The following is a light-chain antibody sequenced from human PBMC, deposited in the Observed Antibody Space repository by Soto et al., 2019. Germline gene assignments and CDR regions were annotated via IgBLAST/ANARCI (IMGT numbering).Light chain of an antibody. CDR3: HQYAHSPLT. CDR2: DAS. V-gene: IGKV3-20*01. J-gene: IGKJ1*01. CDR1: QSVTNNY. Sequence: EIVLTQSPGTLSLSPGERATLSCRASQSVTNNYLAWFQQKVGQTPRLLIYDASDRATGIPDRFSGSGPGTDFTLTINRLEPEDFAVYYCHQYAHSPLTFGRGTKVEIK.